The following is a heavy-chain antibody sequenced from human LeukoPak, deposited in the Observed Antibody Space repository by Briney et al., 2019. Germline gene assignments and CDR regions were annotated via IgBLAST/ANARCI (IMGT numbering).Heavy chain of an antibody. J-gene: IGHJ5*02. D-gene: IGHD1-1*01. Sequence: GASVKVSCKASGYTFTGYYMHWVRQAPGQGLEWMGWINPNSGDTKFAQKFQGRVTMTRDTSISTAYMELSRLRSDDTAVYYCHLHPVGTVLNWFDPWGQGTLVTVSS. CDR1: GYTFTGYY. CDR2: INPNSGDT. CDR3: HLHPVGTVLNWFDP. V-gene: IGHV1-2*02.